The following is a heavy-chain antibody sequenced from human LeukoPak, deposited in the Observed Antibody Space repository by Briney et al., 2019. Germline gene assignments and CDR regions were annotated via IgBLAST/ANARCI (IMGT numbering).Heavy chain of an antibody. Sequence: GTSLRLSCAASGFTFSSYWMHWVRQAPGKGLVWVSRINSDGSSTSYADSVKGRFTISRDNAKNTLYLQMNSLRAEDTAVYYCARESKEYYYDSSGSFDYWGQGTLVTVSS. V-gene: IGHV3-74*01. J-gene: IGHJ4*02. CDR1: GFTFSSYW. CDR2: INSDGSST. D-gene: IGHD3-22*01. CDR3: ARESKEYYYDSSGSFDY.